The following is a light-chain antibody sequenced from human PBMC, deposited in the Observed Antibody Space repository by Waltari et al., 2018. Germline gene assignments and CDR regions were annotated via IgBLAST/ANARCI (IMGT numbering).Light chain of an antibody. V-gene: IGLV8-61*01. CDR1: SGPVASTSY. Sequence: QTVVTQEPSLSVSPGGTVTPTCALSSGPVASTSYPTWYQQPPCQPPRTLVYKGISRSSGVPDRFSGSILGNTAALTITGAQADDESDYYCSMYMGSGVWVFGGGTKLTVL. J-gene: IGLJ3*02. CDR3: SMYMGSGVWV. CDR2: KGI.